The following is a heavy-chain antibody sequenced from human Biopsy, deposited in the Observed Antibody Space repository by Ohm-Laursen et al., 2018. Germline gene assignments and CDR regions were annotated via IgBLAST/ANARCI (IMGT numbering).Heavy chain of an antibody. CDR3: VRGGFFAYSTFDY. CDR2: IKRDGTTT. D-gene: IGHD4-11*01. V-gene: IGHV3-74*01. CDR1: GFTFSNYY. Sequence: GSLRLSCAATGFTFSNYYMHWVRQAPGKGLLWVPRIKRDGTTTDYAESVKGRFTIPRDNAKNTLYLQMNSLRAKDTAVYYCVRGGFFAYSTFDYWGQGALVTVSS. J-gene: IGHJ4*02.